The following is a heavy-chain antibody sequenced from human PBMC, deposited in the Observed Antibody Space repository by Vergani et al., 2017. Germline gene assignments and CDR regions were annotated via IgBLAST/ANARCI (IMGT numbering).Heavy chain of an antibody. CDR2: IYYSGST. J-gene: IGHJ6*03. CDR3: AGDSITTSPYYYYDMDV. Sequence: QVQLQESGPGLVKPSQTLSLTCTVSGGSISSGGYYWSWIRQHPGKGLEWIGYIYYSGSTYYNPSLKSRVTISVDTSKNQFSLKLSSVTAADTAVYYCAGDSITTSPYYYYDMDVWGKGTTVTVSS. V-gene: IGHV4-31*03. CDR1: GGSISSGGYY. D-gene: IGHD2-2*01.